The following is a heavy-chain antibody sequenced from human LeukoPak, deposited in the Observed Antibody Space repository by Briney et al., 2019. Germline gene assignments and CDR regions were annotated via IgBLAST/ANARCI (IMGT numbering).Heavy chain of an antibody. Sequence: PSETLSLTCTVSGGSISSYYWSWIRQPAGKGLEWIGRIYSSGSTNYNPSLKSRVTVSVDTSKNQFSLKLSSVTAADTAVYYCARGPRSSDWYSINYWGRGALVTVSS. V-gene: IGHV4-4*07. D-gene: IGHD6-19*01. CDR2: IYSSGST. CDR3: ARGPRSSDWYSINY. CDR1: GGSISSYY. J-gene: IGHJ4*02.